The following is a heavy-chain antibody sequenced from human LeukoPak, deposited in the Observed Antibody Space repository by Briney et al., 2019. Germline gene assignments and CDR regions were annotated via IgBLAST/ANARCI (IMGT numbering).Heavy chain of an antibody. J-gene: IGHJ5*02. Sequence: GESLKISCQCSGYSFTSYWIGWVRQMPGKGLEWMGIIYPGDSDTRYSPSFQGQVTISADKSISTAYLQWSSLKASDTAMYYCARRGSSSGWYESSGGWFDPWGQGTLVTVSS. V-gene: IGHV5-51*01. CDR3: ARRGSSSGWYESSGGWFDP. D-gene: IGHD6-19*01. CDR2: IYPGDSDT. CDR1: GYSFTSYW.